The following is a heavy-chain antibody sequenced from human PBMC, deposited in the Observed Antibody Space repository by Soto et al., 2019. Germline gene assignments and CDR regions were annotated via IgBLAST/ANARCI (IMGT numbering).Heavy chain of an antibody. CDR2: IIPIFGTA. D-gene: IGHD5-18*01. CDR3: ARGRGYSYDYGLDV. CDR1: GDTFINYA. V-gene: IGHV1-69*12. J-gene: IGHJ6*02. Sequence: QVQLVRSGAEVTKPGSSVKVSCTASGDTFINYAISWVRQAPGQGLEWMGGIIPIFGTANYAQKFQGRVTISADESRRTAYMELSSLRSEDTAVYYCARGRGYSYDYGLDVWGQGTTVTVSS.